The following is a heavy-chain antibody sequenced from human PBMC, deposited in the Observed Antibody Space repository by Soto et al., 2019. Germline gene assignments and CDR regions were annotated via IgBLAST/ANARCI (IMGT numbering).Heavy chain of an antibody. CDR1: GGTFSSYA. J-gene: IGHJ4*02. V-gene: IGHV1-69*13. CDR3: ARDHFDSSMAPLDY. Sequence: GASVKVSCKASGGTFSSYAISWVRQAPGQGLEWMGGIIPIFGTANYAQKFQGRVTITADESTGTAYMELSSLRSEDTAVYYCARDHFDSSMAPLDYWGQGTLVTVYS. CDR2: IIPIFGTA. D-gene: IGHD2-21*01.